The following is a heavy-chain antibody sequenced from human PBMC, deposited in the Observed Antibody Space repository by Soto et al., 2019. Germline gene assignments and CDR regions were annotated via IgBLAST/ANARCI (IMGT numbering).Heavy chain of an antibody. D-gene: IGHD2-2*01. V-gene: IGHV4-39*01. CDR3: ARLGGYCSCTNCYGYYGMDV. J-gene: IGHJ6*02. CDR2: FYYSEST. CDR1: GASISSGPYS. Sequence: TSETLSLTCTVSGASISSGPYSWGWIRQPPGEGLEWIGTFYYSESTYYNPSLESRVTISVDTSKNQFSLKVSSVTVADTAVYYCARLGGYCSCTNCYGYYGMDVWGQGTTVPVSS.